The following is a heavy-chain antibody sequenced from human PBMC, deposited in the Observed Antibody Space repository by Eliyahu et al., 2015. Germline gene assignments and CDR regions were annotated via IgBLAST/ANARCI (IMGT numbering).Heavy chain of an antibody. CDR2: ISYDGSNK. V-gene: IGHV3-30*18. D-gene: IGHD4-11*01. Sequence: QVQLVESGGGVVQPGRSLRLSCAASGFTFSSXGXPWVRQAPGKGLEWVAVISYDGSNKYYADSVKGRFTISRDNSKNTLYLQMNSLRAEDTAVYYCAKDEPEDYSNWETYYYYGMDVWGQGTTVTVSS. J-gene: IGHJ6*02. CDR1: GFTFSSXG. CDR3: AKDEPEDYSNWETYYYYGMDV.